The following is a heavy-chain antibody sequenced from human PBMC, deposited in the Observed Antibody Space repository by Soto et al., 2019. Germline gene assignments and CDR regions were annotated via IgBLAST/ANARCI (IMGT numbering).Heavy chain of an antibody. J-gene: IGHJ4*02. CDR1: GGSFSTYY. CDR2: INPSGGT. D-gene: IGHD3-10*01. Sequence: QVQLQQWGAGLLKPSETLSLTCAVFGGSFSTYYWSWIRQPPGKGLEWIGEINPSGGTNYNPSLNSRVTISRDTSKNKFSLQLNSVTAADTALYYCARTPAVRGGRSFDYWGQGTLVTVSS. V-gene: IGHV4-34*01. CDR3: ARTPAVRGGRSFDY.